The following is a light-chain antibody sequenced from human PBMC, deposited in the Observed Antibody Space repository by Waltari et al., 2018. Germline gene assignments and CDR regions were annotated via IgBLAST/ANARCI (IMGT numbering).Light chain of an antibody. CDR3: QQRNKWPVT. Sequence: DIVLTQSPATLSLSPGERATLSCRASQSVANYLAWYQQKPGKAPRLLIYDVSNRATDIPARFSGSGFATDFTLTISDLKPEDIAVYYCQQRNKWPVTFGGGTKVEIK. CDR2: DVS. V-gene: IGKV3-11*01. J-gene: IGKJ4*01. CDR1: QSVANY.